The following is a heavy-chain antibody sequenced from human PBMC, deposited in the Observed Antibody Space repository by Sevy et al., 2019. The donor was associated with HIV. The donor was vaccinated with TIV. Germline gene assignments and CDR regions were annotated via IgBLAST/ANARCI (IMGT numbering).Heavy chain of an antibody. CDR1: GLTIRTYN. CDR2: ISSSSTYI. Sequence: GGSLRLSCAASGLTIRTYNMNWVRQAPGKGLEWVSAISSSSTYIYYADSVKGRFTISRDNAKNSLYLQMSSLRAEDTAVYYCARDLVLPATTDYFYYGMDVWGQGTTVTVSS. CDR3: ARDLVLPATTDYFYYGMDV. V-gene: IGHV3-21*01. J-gene: IGHJ6*02. D-gene: IGHD2-15*01.